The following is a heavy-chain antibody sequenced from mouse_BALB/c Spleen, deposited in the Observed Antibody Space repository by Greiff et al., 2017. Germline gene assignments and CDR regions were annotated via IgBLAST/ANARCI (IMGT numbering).Heavy chain of an antibody. CDR2: IWAGGST. D-gene: IGHD1-1*01. V-gene: IGHV2-9*02. J-gene: IGHJ3*01. CDR1: GFSLTNYG. CDR3: ASFTTVVGRFAY. Sequence: QLKESGPGLVAPSQSLSITCTVSGFSLTNYGIHWVRQPPGKGLEWLGVIWAGGSTNYNSTLMSRLNISKDNSKSQVFLKMNSLQTDDTAMYYCASFTTVVGRFAYWGQGTLVTVSA.